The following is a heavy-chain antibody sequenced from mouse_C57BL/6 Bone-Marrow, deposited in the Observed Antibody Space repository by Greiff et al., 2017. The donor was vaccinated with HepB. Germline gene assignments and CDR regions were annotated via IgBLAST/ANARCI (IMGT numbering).Heavy chain of an antibody. J-gene: IGHJ1*03. Sequence: DVMLVESGGGLVKPGGSLKLSCAASGFTFSDYGMHWVRQAPEKGLEWVAYISSGSSTIYYADTVKGRFTISRDNAKNTLFLQMTSLRSEDTAMYYCARAYGNYPYWYFDVWGTGTTVTVSS. D-gene: IGHD2-10*02. CDR3: ARAYGNYPYWYFDV. CDR1: GFTFSDYG. V-gene: IGHV5-17*01. CDR2: ISSGSSTI.